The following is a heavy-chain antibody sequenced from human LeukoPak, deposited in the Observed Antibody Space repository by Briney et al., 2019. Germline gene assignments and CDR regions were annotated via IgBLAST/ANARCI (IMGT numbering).Heavy chain of an antibody. V-gene: IGHV4-39*01. CDR3: ARSHIVAVTGFAFDI. D-gene: IGHD2-21*02. J-gene: IGHJ3*02. Sequence: SETLSLTCTVSGGSISSSSYYWGWIRQPPGKGLEWIGSIYYSGRTYYNPSLKSRVTITVDTSKNQFSLKLSSVTAADTTVYYCARSHIVAVTGFAFDIWGQGTLVTVSS. CDR1: GGSISSSSYY. CDR2: IYYSGRT.